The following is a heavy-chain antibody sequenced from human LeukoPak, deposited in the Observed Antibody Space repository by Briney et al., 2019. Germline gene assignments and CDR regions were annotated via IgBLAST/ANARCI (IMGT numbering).Heavy chain of an antibody. CDR3: ARDYSDTGSFDI. CDR2: ISSASGYT. CDR1: GXTFSIYS. V-gene: IGHV3-21*06. Sequence: GGSLRLSCAASGXTFSIYSMNWVRQAPGKGLEWVSSISSASGYTYSADSVKGRFTISRDNAKNSLYLQLNSLRAEDTAVYYCARDYSDTGSFDIWGQGTMVTVSS. J-gene: IGHJ3*02. D-gene: IGHD2-21*01.